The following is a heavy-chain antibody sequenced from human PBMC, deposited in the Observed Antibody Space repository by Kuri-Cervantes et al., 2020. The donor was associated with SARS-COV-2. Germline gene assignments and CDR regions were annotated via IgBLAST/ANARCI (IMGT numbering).Heavy chain of an antibody. V-gene: IGHV4-4*07. D-gene: IGHD3-3*01. Sequence: ESLKISCTVSGGSISSYYWSWIRQPAGKGLEWIGRIYTSGSTNYNPSLKSRVTMSVDTSRNQFSLKLSSVTAADTAVYYCASQRFLEWLPLGAFDVWGQGTMVTVSS. J-gene: IGHJ3*01. CDR3: ASQRFLEWLPLGAFDV. CDR1: GGSISSYY. CDR2: IYTSGST.